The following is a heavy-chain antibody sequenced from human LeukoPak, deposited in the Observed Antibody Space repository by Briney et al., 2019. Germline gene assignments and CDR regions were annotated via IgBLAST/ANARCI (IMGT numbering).Heavy chain of an antibody. CDR2: IDSGSNNI. CDR3: AKTYYYGSGSYYAPPNFDY. V-gene: IGHV3-48*01. D-gene: IGHD3-10*01. CDR1: GFTFSTYS. J-gene: IGHJ4*02. Sequence: GGSLRLSCAASGFTFSTYSMNWVRQAPGKGLEWVSGIDSGSNNIHYADSVKGRFTISRDNSKNTLYLQMNSLRAEDTAVYYCAKTYYYGSGSYYAPPNFDYWGQGTLVTVSS.